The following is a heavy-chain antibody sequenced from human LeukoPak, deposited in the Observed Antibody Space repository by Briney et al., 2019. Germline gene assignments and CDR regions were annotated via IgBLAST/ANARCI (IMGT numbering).Heavy chain of an antibody. CDR1: GYSISSGYY. CDR3: ARGPAANFNY. J-gene: IGHJ4*02. CDR2: IYRSGTT. D-gene: IGHD2-2*01. V-gene: IGHV4-38-2*01. Sequence: SETLSLTCAVPGYSISSGYYWGWIRQPPGKGLEWIVSIYRSGTTYYNPSLKSRVTISVDTSKNQFSLKLSSVTATDTAVYHCARGPAANFNYWGQGTLVTVSS.